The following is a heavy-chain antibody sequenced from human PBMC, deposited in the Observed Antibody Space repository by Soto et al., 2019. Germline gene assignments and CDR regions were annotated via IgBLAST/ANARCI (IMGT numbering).Heavy chain of an antibody. CDR1: GFTFSSYG. J-gene: IGHJ6*02. CDR3: AKDGGVLYGMDV. D-gene: IGHD2-8*02. CDR2: ISYDGSNK. V-gene: IGHV3-30*18. Sequence: PGGSLRLSCAASGFTFSSYGMHWVRQAPGKGLEWVAVISYDGSNKYYADSVKGRFTISRDNSKNTLYLQMNSLRAEDTAVYYCAKDGGVLYGMDVWGQGTTVTVS.